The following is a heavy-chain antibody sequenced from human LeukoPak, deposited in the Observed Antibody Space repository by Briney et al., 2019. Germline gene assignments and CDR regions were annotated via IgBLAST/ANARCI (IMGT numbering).Heavy chain of an antibody. CDR3: AIFREYCSSTSCPGPFDY. J-gene: IGHJ4*02. CDR2: ISAYNGNT. CDR1: GYTFTSYG. Sequence: ASVKVSCKASGYTFTSYGISWVRQAPGQGLEWMGWISAYNGNTNYAQKLQGRVTMTTDTSTTTAYMELRSLRSDDTAVYYCAIFREYCSSTSCPGPFDYWGQGTLVTVSS. D-gene: IGHD2-2*01. V-gene: IGHV1-18*01.